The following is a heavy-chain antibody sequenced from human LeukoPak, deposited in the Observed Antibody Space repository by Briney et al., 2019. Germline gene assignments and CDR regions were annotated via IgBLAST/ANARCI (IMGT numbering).Heavy chain of an antibody. CDR3: ARIGSIAAAGFNWFDP. Sequence: ASVKVSCKASGYTFTSYGISWLRQATGQGLERMVWISAYNGNTNYAQKLQGRVTMTTDTSTTTAYMELRSLRSDDTAVYYCARIGSIAAAGFNWFDPWGQGTMVTVSS. D-gene: IGHD6-13*01. CDR2: ISAYNGNT. J-gene: IGHJ5*01. CDR1: GYTFTSYG. V-gene: IGHV1-18*01.